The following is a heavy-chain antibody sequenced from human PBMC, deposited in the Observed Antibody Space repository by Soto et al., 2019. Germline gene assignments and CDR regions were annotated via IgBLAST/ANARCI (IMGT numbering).Heavy chain of an antibody. CDR3: ARVGLADYSSGWYEGINYYYYGMDV. CDR2: IWYDGSNK. V-gene: IGHV3-33*01. J-gene: IGHJ6*02. CDR1: GFTFSSYG. Sequence: GGSLRLSCAASGFTFSSYGMHWVRQAPGKGLEWVAVIWYDGSNKYYADSVKGRFTISRDNSKNTLYLQMNSLRAEDTAVYYCARVGLADYSSGWYEGINYYYYGMDVWGQGTTVTVS. D-gene: IGHD6-19*01.